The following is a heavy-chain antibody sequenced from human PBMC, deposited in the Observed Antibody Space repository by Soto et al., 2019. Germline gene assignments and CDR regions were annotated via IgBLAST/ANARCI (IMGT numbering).Heavy chain of an antibody. J-gene: IGHJ6*02. CDR2: MYNTGST. Sequence: EPLTRNATTERTSIIRYYGSWIQQPPGKGLEWIGYMYNTGSTVYNPPFKSRVTISVDTSKNQFSLKLNSVTAADTAVYYCARDLWGYCGTDCYPLDVWGQGTTVTVS. D-gene: IGHD2-21*02. CDR3: ARDLWGYCGTDCYPLDV. V-gene: IGHV4-59*01. CDR1: RTSIIRYY.